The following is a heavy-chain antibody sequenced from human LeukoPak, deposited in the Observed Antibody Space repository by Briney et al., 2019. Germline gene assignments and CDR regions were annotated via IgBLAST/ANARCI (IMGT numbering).Heavy chain of an antibody. J-gene: IGHJ4*02. D-gene: IGHD1-26*01. CDR2: ISGSGGST. Sequence: GGSLRLSCAASGFTFSSYAMSWVRQAPGKGLEWVSAISGSGGSTYYADSVKGRFTISRDNSKNTLYLQMNNLKAEDTAVYYCTRVVVVGTTYSYFDYWGQGTLVTVSS. CDR1: GFTFSSYA. V-gene: IGHV3-23*01. CDR3: TRVVVVGTTYSYFDY.